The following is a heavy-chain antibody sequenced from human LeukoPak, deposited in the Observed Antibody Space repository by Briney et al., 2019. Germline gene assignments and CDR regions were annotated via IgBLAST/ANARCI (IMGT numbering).Heavy chain of an antibody. V-gene: IGHV3-9*01. CDR1: GFTFDDYA. Sequence: GGSLRLSCAASGFTFDDYAMHWVRQAPGKGLEWVSGISWNSGSIGYADSVKGRFTISRDNAKNSLYLQMNSLRAEDTALYYCAKDMSPKGWFGEFPFDYWGQGTLVTVSS. CDR2: ISWNSGSI. J-gene: IGHJ4*02. CDR3: AKDMSPKGWFGEFPFDY. D-gene: IGHD3-10*01.